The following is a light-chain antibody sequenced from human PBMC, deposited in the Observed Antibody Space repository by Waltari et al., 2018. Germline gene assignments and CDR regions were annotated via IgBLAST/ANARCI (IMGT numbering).Light chain of an antibody. CDR3: HSRDASGVGGS. V-gene: IGLV3-19*01. CDR2: DKD. CDR1: SLRSYY. J-gene: IGLJ2*01. Sequence: SSELTQDPAVSVAMGQTVRITCQGASLRSYYANWYQQRPGQAPILVIYDKDNRPSGVPDRFSGSSSHNTASLTITGAQAEDEASYYCHSRDASGVGGSFGGGTKLTVL.